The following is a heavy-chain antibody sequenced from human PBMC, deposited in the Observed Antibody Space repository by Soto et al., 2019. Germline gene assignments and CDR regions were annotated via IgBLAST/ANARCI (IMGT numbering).Heavy chain of an antibody. V-gene: IGHV3-30-3*01. Sequence: QVQLVESGGGVVQPGSSLRLSCAASGCTFSIYAMHWVRQAPGKGLEWVAVISYDGSNKYYADSVKGRFTISRDNSKNTLYLQMNSLRAEDKAVYYCAREHYGDQDFDDWGQGPLVTVSS. CDR1: GCTFSIYA. CDR2: ISYDGSNK. D-gene: IGHD4-17*01. CDR3: AREHYGDQDFDD. J-gene: IGHJ4*02.